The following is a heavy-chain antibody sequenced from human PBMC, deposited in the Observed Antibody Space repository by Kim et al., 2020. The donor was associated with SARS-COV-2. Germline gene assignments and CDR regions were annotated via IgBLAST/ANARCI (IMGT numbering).Heavy chain of an antibody. D-gene: IGHD3-16*01. J-gene: IGHJ6*02. CDR3: TRHSLSQSESAIFGMGV. CDR2: ISHDGRT. V-gene: IGHV4-34*01. Sequence: SETLSLTCAIYGGSFSGSYWSWIRQPPEMGLEWIGQISHDGRTNYNPSLKSRVTMSVDSSKNQISLKLTSVTAADTAVYYCTRHSLSQSESAIFGMGVWGQGTTVAVSS. CDR1: GGSFSGSY.